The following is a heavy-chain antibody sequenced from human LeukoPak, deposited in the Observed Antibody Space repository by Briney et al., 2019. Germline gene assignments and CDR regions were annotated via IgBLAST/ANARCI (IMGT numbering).Heavy chain of an antibody. CDR2: IFTSGST. Sequence: PSETLSLTCNVSGASISTGSYYWNWIRQPAGRGLECIGRIFTSGSTDYNPSLKSRVTISLDKSKNQISLKVTSVTAADTAVYYCARHLSTYDSSGRWGFDIWGQGTMVTVSS. V-gene: IGHV4-61*02. CDR1: GASISTGSYY. D-gene: IGHD3-22*01. J-gene: IGHJ3*02. CDR3: ARHLSTYDSSGRWGFDI.